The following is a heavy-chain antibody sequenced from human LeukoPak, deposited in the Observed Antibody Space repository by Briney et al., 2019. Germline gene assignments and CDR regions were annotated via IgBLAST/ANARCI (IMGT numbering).Heavy chain of an antibody. CDR1: GFTFSSFA. CDR2: ISGSGGKT. D-gene: IGHD6-6*01. CDR3: AKGVASIAARSIDY. V-gene: IGHV3-23*01. J-gene: IGHJ4*02. Sequence: PGGSLRLSCAASGFTFSSFAMSWVRQAPGKGLEWVSAISGSGGKTYYAESVKGRFTISRDNRKNTLYVQMNSLRAEDTAVYYCAKGVASIAARSIDYWGQGTLVTVSS.